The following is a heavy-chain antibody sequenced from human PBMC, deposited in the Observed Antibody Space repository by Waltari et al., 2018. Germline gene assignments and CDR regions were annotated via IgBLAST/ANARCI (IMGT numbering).Heavy chain of an antibody. V-gene: IGHV4-34*01. D-gene: IGHD3-9*01. J-gene: IGHJ4*02. Sequence: QVQLQQWGAGLLKPSETLSLTCAVYGGSFSGYYWSWIRQPPGKGLEWIGEINHCGSTNDNPSLKSRVTISVDTAKNQFSLKLSSVTAADTAVYYCARGVKYDMLTGYSDWGQGTLVTVSS. CDR1: GGSFSGYY. CDR2: INHCGST. CDR3: ARGVKYDMLTGYSD.